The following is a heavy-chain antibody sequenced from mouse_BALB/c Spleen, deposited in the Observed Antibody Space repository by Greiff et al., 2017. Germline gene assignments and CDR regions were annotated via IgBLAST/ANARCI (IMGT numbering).Heavy chain of an antibody. CDR1: GDSITSGY. CDR2: ISYSGST. J-gene: IGHJ3*01. CDR3: ARGNWEGFAY. Sequence: EVKVVESGPSLVKPSQTLSLTCSVTGDSITSGYWNWIRKFPGNKLEYMGYISYSGSTYYNPSLKSRISITRDTSKNQYYLQLNSVTTEDTATYYCARGNWEGFAYWGQGTLVTVSA. V-gene: IGHV3-8*02. D-gene: IGHD4-1*01.